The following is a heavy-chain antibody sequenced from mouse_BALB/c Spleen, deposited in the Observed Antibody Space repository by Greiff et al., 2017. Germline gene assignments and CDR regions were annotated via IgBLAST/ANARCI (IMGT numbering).Heavy chain of an antibody. J-gene: IGHJ3*01. Sequence: VQLQQSGPGLVQPSQSLSITCTVSGFSLTSYGVHWVRQSPGKGLEWLGVIWSGGSTDYNAAFISRLSISKDNSRSQVFFKMNSLQANDTAIYYCARNGLDGYYWFAYWGQGTLVTVSA. CDR1: GFSLTSYG. CDR3: ARNGLDGYYWFAY. V-gene: IGHV2-2*02. CDR2: IWSGGST. D-gene: IGHD2-3*01.